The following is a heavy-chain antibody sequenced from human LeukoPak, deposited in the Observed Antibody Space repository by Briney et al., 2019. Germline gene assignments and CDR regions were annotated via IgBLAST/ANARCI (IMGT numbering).Heavy chain of an antibody. Sequence: PGRSLRLSCAASGFTFSSYGMHWVRQAPGKGLEWVAVISYDGSNKYYADSVKGRFTISRDNSKNTLYLQMNSLRAEDTAVYYCAKDRRYSYAPYYYYYGMDVWGQGTTVTVSS. CDR1: GFTFSSYG. J-gene: IGHJ6*02. D-gene: IGHD5-18*01. CDR2: ISYDGSNK. CDR3: AKDRRYSYAPYYYYYGMDV. V-gene: IGHV3-30*18.